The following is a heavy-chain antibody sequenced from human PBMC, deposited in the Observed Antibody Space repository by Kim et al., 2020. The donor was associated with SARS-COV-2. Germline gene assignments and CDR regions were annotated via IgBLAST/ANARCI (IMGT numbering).Heavy chain of an antibody. CDR2: ISSSSSTI. CDR1: GFTFSSYS. J-gene: IGHJ6*02. D-gene: IGHD1-26*01. V-gene: IGHV3-48*02. Sequence: GGSLRLSCAASGFTFSSYSMNWVRQAPGKGLEWVSYISSSSSTIYYADSVKGRFTISRDNSKNSLYLQMNSLRDEDTAVYYCARHSGRYSYYYYGMDVWGQGTTVTVSS. CDR3: ARHSGRYSYYYYGMDV.